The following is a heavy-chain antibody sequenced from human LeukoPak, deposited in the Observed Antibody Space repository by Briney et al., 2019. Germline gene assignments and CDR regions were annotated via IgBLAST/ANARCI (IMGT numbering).Heavy chain of an antibody. V-gene: IGHV1-24*01. CDR2: FDPEDGET. D-gene: IGHD3-22*01. J-gene: IGHJ5*02. CDR1: GGTFSSYA. CDR3: ATGEVVSYYYDSSGYS. Sequence: ASVKVSCKASGGTFSSYAISWVRQAPGQGLESMGGFDPEDGETIYAQKFQGRVTMTEDTSTDTAYMELSSLRSEDTAVYYCATGEVVSYYYDSSGYSWGQGTLVTVSS.